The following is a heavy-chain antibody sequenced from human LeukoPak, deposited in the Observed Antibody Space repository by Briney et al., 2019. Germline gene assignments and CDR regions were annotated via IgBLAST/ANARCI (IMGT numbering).Heavy chain of an antibody. V-gene: IGHV4-59*08. CDR2: IYFSGTT. CDR3: ARHGPLYDIWSAQFYFDY. J-gene: IGHJ4*02. Sequence: SETLSLTCTVSGDSLSTYYWSWIRQPPGKRLEWIGYIYFSGTTNYNPSLKSRVTISVDTSKNQFSLRLSSVTAADTALYYCARHGPLYDIWSAQFYFDYWGQGTLVTVSS. CDR1: GDSLSTYY. D-gene: IGHD3-3*01.